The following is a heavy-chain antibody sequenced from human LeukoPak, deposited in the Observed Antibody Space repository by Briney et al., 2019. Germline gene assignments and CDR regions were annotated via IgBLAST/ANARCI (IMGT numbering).Heavy chain of an antibody. CDR2: ISSSSSYI. V-gene: IGHV3-21*01. Sequence: GGSRRLSCVASGFTFSSYTMNWVRQAPGKGLEWVSSISSSSSYIYYADSVKGRFTISRDNAKKSVYLQMNSLRVEDTAVYYCARACVYYDSSGCDYWGQGTLVTVSS. CDR3: ARACVYYDSSGCDY. D-gene: IGHD3-22*01. J-gene: IGHJ4*02. CDR1: GFTFSSYT.